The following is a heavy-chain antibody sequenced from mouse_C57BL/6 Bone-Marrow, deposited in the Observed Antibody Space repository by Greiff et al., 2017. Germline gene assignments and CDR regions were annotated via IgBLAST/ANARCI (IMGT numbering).Heavy chain of an antibody. CDR2: INPYNGGT. CDR1: GYTFTDYY. D-gene: IGHD1-1*01. Sequence: EVQLQQSGPVLVKPGASVKMSCKASGYTFTDYYMNWVKQSHGKSLEWIGVINPYNGGTSYNQKFKGKATLTVDKSSSTAYMELNSLTSEDSAVYCCARSITTVVFDYWGQGTTLTVSS. J-gene: IGHJ2*01. CDR3: ARSITTVVFDY. V-gene: IGHV1-19*01.